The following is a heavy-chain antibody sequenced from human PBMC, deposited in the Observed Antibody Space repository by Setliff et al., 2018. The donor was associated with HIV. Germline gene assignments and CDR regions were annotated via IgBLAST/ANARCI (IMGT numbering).Heavy chain of an antibody. V-gene: IGHV4-34*01. D-gene: IGHD1-7*01. J-gene: IGHJ6*03. CDR2: INHSGST. CDR1: GGSFSGYY. CDR3: ARDLYTWNYGKNYMDV. Sequence: SETLSLTCAVYGGSFSGYYWSWIRQPPGKGLEWIGEINHSGSTNYNPSLKSRVTISVDTSKNQFSLKLSSVTAADTAVYYCARDLYTWNYGKNYMDVWGKGTTVTVSS.